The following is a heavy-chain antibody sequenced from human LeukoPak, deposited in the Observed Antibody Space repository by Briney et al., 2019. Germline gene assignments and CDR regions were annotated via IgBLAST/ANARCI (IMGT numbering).Heavy chain of an antibody. CDR2: MNPNSGNT. CDR3: ARGNYYDSSGYNWFDP. D-gene: IGHD3-22*01. Sequence: ASVKVSCKASVYTFTSYDINWVRQATGQGLEWMGWMNPNSGNTGYAQKFQGRVTMTRNTSISTAYMELSSLRSEDTAVYYCARGNYYDSSGYNWFDPWGQGTLVTVSS. CDR1: VYTFTSYD. J-gene: IGHJ5*02. V-gene: IGHV1-8*01.